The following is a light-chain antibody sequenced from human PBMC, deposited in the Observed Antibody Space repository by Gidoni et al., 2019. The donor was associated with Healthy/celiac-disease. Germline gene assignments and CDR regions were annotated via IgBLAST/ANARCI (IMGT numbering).Light chain of an antibody. CDR2: SNN. V-gene: IGLV1-44*01. Sequence: QSALTQPRSASGSPGQRVTIPCSGSSSNIGSNTVNWYQQHPGPAPKLLIYSNNQRPSGVPDRFSGSNSGTSASLAISGLQSEDEADYYCAAWDDSLDGYVFGTGTKLTVL. CDR3: AAWDDSLDGYV. J-gene: IGLJ1*01. CDR1: SSNIGSNT.